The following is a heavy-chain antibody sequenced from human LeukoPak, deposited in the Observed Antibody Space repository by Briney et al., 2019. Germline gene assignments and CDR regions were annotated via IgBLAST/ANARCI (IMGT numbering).Heavy chain of an antibody. V-gene: IGHV3-48*03. CDR3: ARDYGGSSPFDY. CDR1: GFTFDDYG. J-gene: IGHJ4*02. D-gene: IGHD4-23*01. Sequence: TGGSLRLSCAASGFTFDDYGMSWVRQAPGKWLEWVSYISSSGSDIYYADSVKGRFTISRDNAKNSLYLHMNSLRAEDTAVYYCARDYGGSSPFDYWGQGTLVTVSS. CDR2: ISSSGSDI.